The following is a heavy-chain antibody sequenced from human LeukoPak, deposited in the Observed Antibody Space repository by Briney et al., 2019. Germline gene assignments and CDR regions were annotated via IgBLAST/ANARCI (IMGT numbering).Heavy chain of an antibody. CDR3: ARDQGAFDY. J-gene: IGHJ4*02. CDR2: MNPNSGNT. CDR1: GYTFTSYD. D-gene: IGHD1-26*01. Sequence: ASVKVSCKASGYTFTSYDINWVRQATGQGLEWMGWMNPNSGNTSYAQKFQGRVTVTRDTSTSTVHMELSGLRSEDTAVYYCARDQGAFDYWGQGTLVTVSS. V-gene: IGHV1-8*01.